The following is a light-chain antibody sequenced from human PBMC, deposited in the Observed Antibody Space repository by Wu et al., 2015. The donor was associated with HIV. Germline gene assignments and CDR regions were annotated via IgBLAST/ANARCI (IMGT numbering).Light chain of an antibody. V-gene: IGKV1-5*03. CDR2: KAS. Sequence: DIQMTQSPSTLSASVGDRVTITCRASQSISSWLAWYQQKPGKAPKVLIYKASNLESGVPSRFSGSGSGTEFTLTISSLQPEDFVTYYCQQSYSTPGTFGQGTKVEIK. CDR3: QQSYSTPGT. J-gene: IGKJ1*01. CDR1: QSISSW.